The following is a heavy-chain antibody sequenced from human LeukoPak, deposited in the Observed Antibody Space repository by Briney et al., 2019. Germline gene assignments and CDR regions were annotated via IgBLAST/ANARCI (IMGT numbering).Heavy chain of an antibody. CDR2: IKQDGSEK. CDR1: GCTFTSYW. D-gene: IGHD5-18*01. Sequence: GGSLRLSCAASGCTFTSYWMSWVRQAPGKGLEWVANIKQDGSEKYYVDSVKGRFTISRDNAKNSLYLQMNSLRAEDTAVYYCTSYSFGYWGQGTLVTVSS. CDR3: TSYSFGY. V-gene: IGHV3-7*01. J-gene: IGHJ4*02.